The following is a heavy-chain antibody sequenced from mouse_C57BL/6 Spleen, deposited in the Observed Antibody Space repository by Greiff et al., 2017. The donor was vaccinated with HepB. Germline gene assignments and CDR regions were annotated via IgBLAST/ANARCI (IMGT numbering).Heavy chain of an antibody. J-gene: IGHJ1*03. CDR1: GYAFISSW. D-gene: IGHD4-1*02. Sequence: QVQLQQSGPELVKPGASVKISCKASGYAFISSWMNWVKQRPGKGLEWIGRIYPGDGDTNYNGKFKGKATLTADKSSSTAYMQLSSLTSEDSAVYFCANWDGYFDVWGTGTTVTVSS. CDR2: IYPGDGDT. V-gene: IGHV1-82*01. CDR3: ANWDGYFDV.